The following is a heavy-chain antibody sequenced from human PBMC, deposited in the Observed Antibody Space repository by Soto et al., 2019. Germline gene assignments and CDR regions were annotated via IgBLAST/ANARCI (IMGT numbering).Heavy chain of an antibody. CDR1: GGSISSGDYY. D-gene: IGHD6-13*01. CDR2: IYYSGST. J-gene: IGHJ6*02. CDR3: DRARIAAAHYYGMDV. Sequence: PSETLSLTCTVSGGSISSGDYYWSWIRQPPGKGLEWIGYIYYSGSTYYNPSLKSRVTISVDTSKNQFSLKLSSVTAADTAVYYCDRARIAAAHYYGMDVWGQGTTVTVSS. V-gene: IGHV4-30-4*01.